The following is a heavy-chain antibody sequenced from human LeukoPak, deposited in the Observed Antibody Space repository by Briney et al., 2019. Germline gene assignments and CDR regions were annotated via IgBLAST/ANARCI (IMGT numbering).Heavy chain of an antibody. CDR1: GGSISISSYY. V-gene: IGHV4-39*01. D-gene: IGHD4-17*01. CDR3: ERHWRYGDYLLPYFDS. CDR2: MYYSGTT. Sequence: PSGTLSLTCTVSGGSISISSYYWGWIRQPPGKGLEWIGSMYYSGTTNYNPSLKSRITISVDTSKNQLSLKLSSVTAADTAVYYCERHWRYGDYLLPYFDSWGQGTLVTVSS. J-gene: IGHJ4*02.